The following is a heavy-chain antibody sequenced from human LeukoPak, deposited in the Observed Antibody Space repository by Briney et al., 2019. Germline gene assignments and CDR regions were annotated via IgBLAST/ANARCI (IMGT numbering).Heavy chain of an antibody. CDR2: IKSKTDGGTT. V-gene: IGHV3-15*01. CDR1: GFTFSNAW. Sequence: GGSLRLSCAASGFTFSNAWMSWVRQAPGKGLEWVGRIKSKTDGGTTDYAAPVKGRFTISRDDSKNTLYPQMNSLKTEDTAVYYCTTVRDIVVVPAPRGYWGQGTLVTVSS. CDR3: TTVRDIVVVPAPRGY. J-gene: IGHJ4*02. D-gene: IGHD2-2*01.